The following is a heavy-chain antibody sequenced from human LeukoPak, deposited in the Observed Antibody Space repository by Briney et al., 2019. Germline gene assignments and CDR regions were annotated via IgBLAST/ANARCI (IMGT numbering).Heavy chain of an antibody. V-gene: IGHV3-30*01. J-gene: IGHJ3*02. CDR1: EFTFSSYA. CDR2: ISYDGSNK. Sequence: GGSLRLSCAASEFTFSSYAMHWVRQAPGKGLEWVAVISYDGSNKYYADSVKGRFTISRDNSKNTLYLQMNSLRAEDTAVYYCARGGYSYGHDAFDIWGQGTMVTVSS. D-gene: IGHD5-18*01. CDR3: ARGGYSYGHDAFDI.